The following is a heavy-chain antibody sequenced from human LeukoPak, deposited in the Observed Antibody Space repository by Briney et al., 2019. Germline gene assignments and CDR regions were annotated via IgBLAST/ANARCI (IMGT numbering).Heavy chain of an antibody. CDR3: AREVVRGVDYYYGMDG. CDR2: ISAYNGNT. V-gene: IGHV1-18*01. CDR1: GYTFTSYG. J-gene: IGHJ6*02. Sequence: ASVKVSCKASGYTFTSYGISWVRQAPGQGLEWMGWISAYNGNTNYAQKLQGRVTMTTDTSTSTAYMELRSLRSDDTAVDYCAREVVRGVDYYYGMDGWGQGTTVTVSS. D-gene: IGHD3-10*01.